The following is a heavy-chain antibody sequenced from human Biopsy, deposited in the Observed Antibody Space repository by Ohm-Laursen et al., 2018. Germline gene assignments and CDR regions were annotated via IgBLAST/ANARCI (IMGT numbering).Heavy chain of an antibody. CDR1: GTSFNDYS. CDR3: ARDSSGTARAGGMDV. V-gene: IGHV4-34*01. Sequence: SQTLSLTCAVFGTSFNDYSWTWIRQPPGKGLEWIGEVNHSGSTKYSPSLKSRVTISGDTSQNQFFLKLTSVTAADTAVYYCARDSSGTARAGGMDVWGQGTTVTVSS. J-gene: IGHJ6*02. D-gene: IGHD6-6*01. CDR2: VNHSGST.